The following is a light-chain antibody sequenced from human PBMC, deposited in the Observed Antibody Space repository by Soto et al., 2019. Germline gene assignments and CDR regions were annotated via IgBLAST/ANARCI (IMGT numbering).Light chain of an antibody. Sequence: EIVLTQSPGTLSLSPGERASLSCRASQSVSNNYLAWYQQKSGQAPRLLIYDASRRATGIPDRFSGSESGTDFTLTISRLEPEDFAVYYCQQYGSSSLTFGGGTKVEIK. V-gene: IGKV3-20*01. J-gene: IGKJ4*02. CDR3: QQYGSSSLT. CDR2: DAS. CDR1: QSVSNNY.